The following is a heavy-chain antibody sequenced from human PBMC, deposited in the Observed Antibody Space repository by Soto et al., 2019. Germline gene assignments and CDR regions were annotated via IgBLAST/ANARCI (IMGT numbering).Heavy chain of an antibody. D-gene: IGHD2-21*02. V-gene: IGHV1-69*14. CDR2: IIPASDTE. Sequence: QVHLVQSGAEVKKPGSSVNISCKASGGTFGTYGLNWVRQFPGQGLEWMGGIIPASDTENYAQKFQGRVTIAADKSTNIAHMQMDSLTSDDTAVYYCATAVTAGTYYNYDLDVWGQGTTVTGS. CDR1: GGTFGTYG. J-gene: IGHJ6*02. CDR3: ATAVTAGTYYNYDLDV.